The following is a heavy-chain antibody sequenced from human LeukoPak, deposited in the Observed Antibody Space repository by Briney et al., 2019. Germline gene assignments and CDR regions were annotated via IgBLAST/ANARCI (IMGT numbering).Heavy chain of an antibody. CDR3: ARGPNEYSSSYPLDY. CDR2: IYTSGST. D-gene: IGHD6-6*01. J-gene: IGHJ4*02. Sequence: PSETLSLTCTVSGGSISSYYWSWIRQPAGKGLEWIGRIYTSGSTNYNPSLKSRVTMSVDTSKNQFSLKLSSVTAADTAVYYCARGPNEYSSSYPLDYWGQGTLDTVSS. CDR1: GGSISSYY. V-gene: IGHV4-4*07.